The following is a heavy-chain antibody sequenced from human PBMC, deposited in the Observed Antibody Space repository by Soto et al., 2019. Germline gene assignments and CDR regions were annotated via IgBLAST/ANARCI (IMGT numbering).Heavy chain of an antibody. CDR2: MNPNSGNT. CDR1: GYTFTSYD. J-gene: IGHJ3*02. Sequence: ASVKVSCKASGYTFTSYDINWVRQATGQGLEWMGWMNPNSGNTGYAQKIQGRVTMTRNTSISTAYMELSSLGSEDTAVYFCARGLRKVAVRGPSAFDIWGQGTMVPVSS. CDR3: ARGLRKVAVRGPSAFDI. V-gene: IGHV1-8*01. D-gene: IGHD6-19*01.